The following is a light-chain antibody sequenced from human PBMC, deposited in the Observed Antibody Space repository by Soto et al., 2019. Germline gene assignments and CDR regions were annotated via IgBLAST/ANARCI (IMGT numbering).Light chain of an antibody. Sequence: QSALTQPPSASGSPGQSVTISCTGTSSDVGGYNYVSWYQQHPGKAPKLMIYEVSNRPSGFPDRFSGSKSGNTASLTVSGLQAEDEADYYCSSYAGSNNLRVFGGGTKLTVL. CDR2: EVS. CDR3: SSYAGSNNLRV. V-gene: IGLV2-8*01. CDR1: SSDVGGYNY. J-gene: IGLJ3*02.